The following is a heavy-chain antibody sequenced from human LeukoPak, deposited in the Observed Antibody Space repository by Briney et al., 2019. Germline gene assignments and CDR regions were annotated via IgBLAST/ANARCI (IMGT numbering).Heavy chain of an antibody. D-gene: IGHD3-22*01. V-gene: IGHV3-23*01. Sequence: GGSLRLPCAASGLTFSSYAMTWVRQAPGKGLERVSGISGSGGTTYYADSVKGRFTISRDNSKNTLYLQMNSLRVEDTAVYYCAKGGRWDYYDSSHWGQGTMVTVSS. CDR1: GLTFSSYA. CDR2: ISGSGGTT. J-gene: IGHJ3*01. CDR3: AKGGRWDYYDSSH.